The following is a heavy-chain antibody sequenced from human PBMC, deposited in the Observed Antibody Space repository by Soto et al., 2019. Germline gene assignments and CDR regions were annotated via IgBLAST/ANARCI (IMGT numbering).Heavy chain of an antibody. CDR1: GFTFSDHY. CDR3: ARKSLNGYVDY. CDR2: TRNKANSYTT. D-gene: IGHD3-16*01. V-gene: IGHV3-72*01. J-gene: IGHJ4*02. Sequence: VGSLRLSCAASGFTFSDHYMDWVRQAPGKGLEWVGRTRNKANSYTTEYAASVKGRFTISRDDSKNSLYLQMNSLKTEDTAVYYCARKSLNGYVDYWGQGTLVTVS.